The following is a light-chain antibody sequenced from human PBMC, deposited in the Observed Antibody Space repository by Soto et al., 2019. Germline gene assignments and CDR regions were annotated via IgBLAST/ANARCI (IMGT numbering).Light chain of an antibody. J-gene: IGLJ7*01. Sequence: QSVLTQPPSVSGAPGQRVTISCTGSSSNIGAGYDVHWYQQLPGTAPKLLIYVNNNRPSGVPDRFSGSKSVTSASLAITGLQAEDEADYYCQSSDSSLSGPWGFGGGTQLTVL. CDR3: QSSDSSLSGPWG. V-gene: IGLV1-40*01. CDR2: VNN. CDR1: SSNIGAGYD.